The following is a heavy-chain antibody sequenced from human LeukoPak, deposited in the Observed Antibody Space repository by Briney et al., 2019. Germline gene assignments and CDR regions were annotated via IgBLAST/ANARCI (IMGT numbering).Heavy chain of an antibody. CDR3: ARASMITFGGVITYYFDY. CDR1: GGPISSYY. V-gene: IGHV4-59*01. J-gene: IGHJ4*02. CDR2: IYYSGST. Sequence: SETLSPTCTVSGGPISSYYWSWIRQPPGKGLEWIGYIYYSGSTNYNPSLKSRVTISVDTSKNQFSLKLSSVTAADTAVYYCARASMITFGGVITYYFDYWGQGTLVTVSS. D-gene: IGHD3-16*01.